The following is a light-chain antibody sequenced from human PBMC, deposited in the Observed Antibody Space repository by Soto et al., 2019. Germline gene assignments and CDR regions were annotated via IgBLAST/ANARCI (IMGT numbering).Light chain of an antibody. CDR3: LQHNNRRT. CDR1: QDIGDD. J-gene: IGKJ1*01. Sequence: DIQMTQSPSSLSASVGDRVTITCRASQDIGDDLGWFQQQPGKAPKCLISDASSLQTGVPPRFSGSGSGTEFSLTISSLQPEDFATYFCLQHNNRRTVGQGTKVDIK. V-gene: IGKV1-17*01. CDR2: DAS.